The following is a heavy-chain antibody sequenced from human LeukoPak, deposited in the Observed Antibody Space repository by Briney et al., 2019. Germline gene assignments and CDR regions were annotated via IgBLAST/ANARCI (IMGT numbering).Heavy chain of an antibody. J-gene: IGHJ4*02. V-gene: IGHV3-15*01. D-gene: IGHD3-10*01. CDR1: GFTFSNAW. CDR3: TTYSPIRGVMGY. CDR2: VKSKTDGGTT. Sequence: NPGGSLRLSCAASGFTFSNAWMSWVRQAPGKGLEWVGRVKSKTDGGTTDYAAPVKGRFTISRDDSKNTLYLQMNSLKTEDTAAYYCTTYSPIRGVMGYWGQGTLVTVSS.